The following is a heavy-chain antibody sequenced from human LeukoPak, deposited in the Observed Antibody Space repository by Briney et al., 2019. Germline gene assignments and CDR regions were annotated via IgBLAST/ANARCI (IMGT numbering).Heavy chain of an antibody. CDR3: ARGPAWYFNY. V-gene: IGHV4-59*01. J-gene: IGHJ4*02. CDR2: IYYSGST. CDR1: GGSINNYY. Sequence: SETPSLPRTVSGGSINNYYRRWIRPPPGKGPQWIGYIYYSGSTNYNPSLMSRATISEDTSKNQVSLKLSSVTAADTAIYYCARGPAWYFNYWGQGALVTVSS. D-gene: IGHD3-10*01.